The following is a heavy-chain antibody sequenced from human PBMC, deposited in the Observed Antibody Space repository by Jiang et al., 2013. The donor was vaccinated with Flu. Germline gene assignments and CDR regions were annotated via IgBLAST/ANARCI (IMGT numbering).Heavy chain of an antibody. Sequence: LLKPSETLSLTCAVYGGSFSDYYWSWIRLSPGKGLEWIGEINHSGSTNYNLSLRSRVSISVDMPKNQFSLQLRSVTAADTAVYYCARDPPYMFDLWGRGILVTVSS. V-gene: IGHV4-34*01. CDR2: INHSGST. CDR1: GGSFSDYY. D-gene: IGHD4-11*01. J-gene: IGHJ2*01. CDR3: ARDPPYMFDL.